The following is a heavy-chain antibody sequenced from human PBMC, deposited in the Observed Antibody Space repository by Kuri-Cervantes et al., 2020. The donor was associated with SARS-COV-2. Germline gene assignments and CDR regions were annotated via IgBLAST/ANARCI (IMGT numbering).Heavy chain of an antibody. J-gene: IGHJ6*02. CDR1: GGSFSGYY. CDR2: INHSGST. V-gene: IGHV4-34*01. D-gene: IGHD2-2*01. Sequence: GSLRLSCAVYGGSFSGYYWSWIRQPPGKGLECIGEINHSGSTDYNPSLKSRVTISVDTSKNQFSLKLSSVTAADTAVYYCARGPPYQLLFSYYYYGMDVWGQGTTVTVSS. CDR3: ARGPPYQLLFSYYYYGMDV.